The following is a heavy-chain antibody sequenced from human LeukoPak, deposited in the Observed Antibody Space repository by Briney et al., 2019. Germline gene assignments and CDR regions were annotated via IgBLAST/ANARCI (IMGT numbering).Heavy chain of an antibody. CDR2: IYYSGSGST. V-gene: IGHV4-59*01. CDR3: AGDNRDAFDI. CDR1: DDSITSYY. J-gene: IGHJ3*02. D-gene: IGHD4-17*01. Sequence: SETLSLTCTVSDDSITSYYWNWIRQPPGKGLEWIGYIYYSGSGSTKYNPSLKSRVTIPVDTSKNQVSLRLNSVTAADTAVYYCAGDNRDAFDIWGQGTVVTVSS.